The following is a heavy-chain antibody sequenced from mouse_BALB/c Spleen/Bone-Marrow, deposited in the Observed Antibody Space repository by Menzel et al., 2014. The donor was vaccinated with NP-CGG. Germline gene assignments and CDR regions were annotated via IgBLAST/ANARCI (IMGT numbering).Heavy chain of an antibody. CDR1: GFNIEDTY. CDR3: AEITTAAYYVMDY. D-gene: IGHD1-2*01. V-gene: IGHV14-3*02. J-gene: IGHJ4*01. Sequence: EVQLQQSGAELVKPGASVELSCTASGFNIEDTYMHWVKQRPEQGLEWIGRIDPANGNTKYDPKFQGKATITADTSSNTAYLQLSSLTSEDTAVYYCAEITTAAYYVMDYWGQGTSVTVSS. CDR2: IDPANGNT.